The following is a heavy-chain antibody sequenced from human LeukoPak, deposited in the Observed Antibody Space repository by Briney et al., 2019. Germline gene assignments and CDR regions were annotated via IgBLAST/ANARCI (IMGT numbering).Heavy chain of an antibody. J-gene: IGHJ3*02. V-gene: IGHV3-7*01. Sequence: PGGPLRLSCAASGFTFSSYWMSWVRQAPGKGLEWVANIKQDGSEKYYVDSVKGRFTISRDNAKNSLYLQMNSLRAEDTAVYYCARLGYSGSYLDAFDIWGQGTMVTVSS. CDR1: GFTFSSYW. D-gene: IGHD1-26*01. CDR3: ARLGYSGSYLDAFDI. CDR2: IKQDGSEK.